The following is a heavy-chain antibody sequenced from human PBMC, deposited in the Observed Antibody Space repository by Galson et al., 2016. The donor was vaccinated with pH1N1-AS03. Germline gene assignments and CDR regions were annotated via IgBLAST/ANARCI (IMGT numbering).Heavy chain of an antibody. D-gene: IGHD6-19*01. J-gene: IGHJ2*01. CDR2: IRYDGSNK. CDR3: ARDPDSVAGTSLDWYFDL. CDR1: GFTFSSYG. V-gene: IGHV3-30*02. Sequence: LRLSCAASGFTFSSYGMHWVRQAPGKGLEWAAFIRYDGSNKYYADSVKGRFTISRDNSKNTLYLQMNSLRAEDTAVYYCARDPDSVAGTSLDWYFDLWGRGTLVTVSS.